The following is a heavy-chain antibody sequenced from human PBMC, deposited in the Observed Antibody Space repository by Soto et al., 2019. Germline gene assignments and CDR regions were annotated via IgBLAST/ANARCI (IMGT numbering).Heavy chain of an antibody. V-gene: IGHV3-30*18. D-gene: IGHD5-18*01. Sequence: SGGSLRLSCAASGFTFSSYAMHWVRQAPGKGLEWVAVISCDGRDKHYLDSVKGRFTVSRDNSKNTLYLRMNSLRTEDTAVYYCFKEKRGYSYGEHWGQGTLVTVSS. CDR1: GFTFSSYA. CDR3: FKEKRGYSYGEH. CDR2: ISCDGRDK. J-gene: IGHJ4*02.